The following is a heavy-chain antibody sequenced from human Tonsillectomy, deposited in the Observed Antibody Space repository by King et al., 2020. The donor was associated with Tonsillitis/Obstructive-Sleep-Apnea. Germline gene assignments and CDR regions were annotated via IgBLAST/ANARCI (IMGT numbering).Heavy chain of an antibody. Sequence: QVQLQESGPGLVKPSQTLSLTCTVSGGSINSGGSYWSWIRQDPGKGLEWIGYISYSGYTYYNPSLKSRVFISVETSKNQFSLKLSSVTAADTAVYYCARGTPLGRRVIITGLDYWGQGTLVTVSS. CDR2: ISYSGYT. CDR1: GGSINSGGSY. D-gene: IGHD3-10*01. J-gene: IGHJ4*02. CDR3: ARGTPLGRRVIITGLDY. V-gene: IGHV4-31*03.